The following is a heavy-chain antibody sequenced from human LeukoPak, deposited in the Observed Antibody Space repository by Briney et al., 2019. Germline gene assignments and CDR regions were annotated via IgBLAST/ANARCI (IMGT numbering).Heavy chain of an antibody. V-gene: IGHV3-33*08. CDR1: KFTFSNYC. D-gene: IGHD3-16*01. J-gene: IGHJ4*02. CDR3: ARGGLTTDY. CDR2: IWYDGSDK. Sequence: GGSLRLSCAASKFTFSNYCMHWGRQAPGKGLGWVAIIWYDGSDKYYADSVKGRFTISRDNSKNTLYLQMNSLRVEDTAVYYCARGGLTTDYWGQGTLVTVSS.